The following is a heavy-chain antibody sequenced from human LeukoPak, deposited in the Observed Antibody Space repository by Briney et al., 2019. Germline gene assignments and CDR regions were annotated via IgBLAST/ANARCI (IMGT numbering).Heavy chain of an antibody. J-gene: IGHJ4*02. Sequence: GASVKVSCKVSGYTLTELSMHWVRHAPGNGLGWMWSFDPEDGETSYAHKFQGRVTMTEDTYTDTAYMELSSLRSEDTAVYYCETDLRYSSSWYQFDYWGQGTLVTVSS. D-gene: IGHD6-13*01. V-gene: IGHV1-24*01. CDR2: FDPEDGET. CDR3: ETDLRYSSSWYQFDY. CDR1: GYTLTELS.